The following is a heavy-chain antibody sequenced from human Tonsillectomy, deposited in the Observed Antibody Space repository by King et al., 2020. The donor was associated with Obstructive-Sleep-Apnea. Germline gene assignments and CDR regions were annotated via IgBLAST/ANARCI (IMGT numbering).Heavy chain of an antibody. V-gene: IGHV3-23*04. CDR3: ATNTHFDY. J-gene: IGHJ4*02. D-gene: IGHD4/OR15-4a*01. Sequence: EVQLVESGGGLVQPGGSLRLSCAASGFTFSRYAMRWIRQAPGKGLEWVSTISGSGGSTYGADSVEGRVTMSRDNSKNTLYLQMNSLRAEDTAVYYCATNTHFDYWGQGTLVTVSS. CDR1: GFTFSRYA. CDR2: ISGSGGST.